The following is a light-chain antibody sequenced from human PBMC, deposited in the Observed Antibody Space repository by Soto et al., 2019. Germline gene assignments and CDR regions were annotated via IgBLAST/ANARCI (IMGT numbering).Light chain of an antibody. CDR1: QTIRSH. CDR2: ATS. CDR3: QQTYRTPLT. J-gene: IGKJ4*01. V-gene: IGKV1-39*01. Sequence: DIQMTQFPSSLSASVGDRVTITCRASQTIRSHLNWYQQKPGEAPKIVIYATSTLQSGVPSRFNGSVSGTDFTLSISSLQPEDFATCYCQQTYRTPLTFGGGTKVEIK.